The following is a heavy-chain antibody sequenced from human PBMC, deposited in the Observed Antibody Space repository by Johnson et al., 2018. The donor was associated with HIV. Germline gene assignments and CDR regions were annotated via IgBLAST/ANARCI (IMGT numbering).Heavy chain of an antibody. CDR2: TTYDGTNK. V-gene: IGHV3-30*04. CDR3: ARDTWIFGVGIERSDAFDI. Sequence: QVQLVESGGGLVQPGGSLRLSCAASGFSFSSYPMHWVRQAPGKELEWVAVTTYDGTNKYYADSVKGRFTISRDNAKNSLYLQMNSLRAEDTAVYYRARDTWIFGVGIERSDAFDIWGQGTMVTVSS. D-gene: IGHD3-3*01. CDR1: GFSFSSYP. J-gene: IGHJ3*02.